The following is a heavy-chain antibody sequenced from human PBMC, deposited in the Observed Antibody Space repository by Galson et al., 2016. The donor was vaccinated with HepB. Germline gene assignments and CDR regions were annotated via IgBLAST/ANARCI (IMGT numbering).Heavy chain of an antibody. CDR1: VFTFGDYT. D-gene: IGHD3-10*01. Sequence: SLRLSCAASVFTFGDYTMNWVRQAPGQGLEWLSSISVTSNHIFYADSVKGRFTVSRDNANNSVFLQMDYLSADDTAVYFCARGGYYTSGSYNDFWGQGTQVTVSS. CDR3: ARGGYYTSGSYNDF. CDR2: ISVTSNHI. V-gene: IGHV3-21*01. J-gene: IGHJ4*02.